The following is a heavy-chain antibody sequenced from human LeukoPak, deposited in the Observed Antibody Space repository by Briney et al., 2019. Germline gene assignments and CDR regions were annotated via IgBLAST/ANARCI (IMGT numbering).Heavy chain of an antibody. J-gene: IGHJ4*02. CDR1: GFTVSSNY. CDR3: AKDQLTVVAATGY. Sequence: GGSLRLSCAASGFTVSSNYMSWVRQAPGKGLEWVSAISGSGGSTYYADSVKGRFTISRDNSKNTLYLQMNSLRAEDTAVYYCAKDQLTVVAATGYWGQGTLVTVSS. D-gene: IGHD2-15*01. CDR2: ISGSGGST. V-gene: IGHV3-23*01.